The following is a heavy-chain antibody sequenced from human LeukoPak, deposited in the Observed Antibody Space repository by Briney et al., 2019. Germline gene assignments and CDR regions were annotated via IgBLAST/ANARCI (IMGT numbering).Heavy chain of an antibody. CDR3: ARRVGATTSWFDP. D-gene: IGHD1-26*01. CDR1: GGSISSYY. Sequence: SETLSLTCTVSGGSISSYYWGWIRQPPGKGLEWIGYIYTSGSTNYNPSLKSRVTISVDTSKNQFSLKLSSVTAADTAVYYCARRVGATTSWFDPWGQGTLVTVSS. V-gene: IGHV4-4*09. CDR2: IYTSGST. J-gene: IGHJ5*02.